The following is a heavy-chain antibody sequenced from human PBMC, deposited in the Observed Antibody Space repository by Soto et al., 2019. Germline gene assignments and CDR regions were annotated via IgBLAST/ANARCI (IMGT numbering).Heavy chain of an antibody. CDR2: ILYTGST. Sequence: QLHLQESGPGLVKPSETLSLMCTVSGDSISSSSYYWGWVRQPPGKVLEWIGSILYTGSTFYNPSLYSRVTISVDTSKNQFSLKMSSVTAADTAVYYCARHFGGYSYGYVFDSWGQGALVTVSS. D-gene: IGHD5-18*01. CDR3: ARHFGGYSYGYVFDS. V-gene: IGHV4-39*01. CDR1: GDSISSSSYY. J-gene: IGHJ4*02.